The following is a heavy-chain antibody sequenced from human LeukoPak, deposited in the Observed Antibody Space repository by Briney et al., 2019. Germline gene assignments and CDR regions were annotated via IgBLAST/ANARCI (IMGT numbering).Heavy chain of an antibody. V-gene: IGHV3-11*01. CDR3: AKDRRYCSGGSCETDAFDI. J-gene: IGHJ3*02. CDR2: ISSSGSAI. Sequence: PGGSLRLSCAASGFTFSDYYMSWIRQAPGKGLEWVSYISSSGSAIYYADSVKGRFTISRDNAKNTLYLQMNSLRAEDTAVYYCAKDRRYCSGGSCETDAFDIWGQGTMVTVSS. CDR1: GFTFSDYY. D-gene: IGHD2-15*01.